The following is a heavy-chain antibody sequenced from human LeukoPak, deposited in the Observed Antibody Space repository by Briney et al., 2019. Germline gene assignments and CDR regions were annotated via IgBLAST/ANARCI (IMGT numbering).Heavy chain of an antibody. CDR3: ANLQLVEAFDI. V-gene: IGHV3-23*01. CDR2: ISGSGGST. Sequence: PGGSLRLSCAASGFSVSSNYMSWVRQAPGKGLEWVSAISGSGGSTYYADSVKGRFTISRDNSKNTLYLQMNSPRAEDTAVYYCANLQLVEAFDIWGQGTMVTVSP. J-gene: IGHJ3*02. CDR1: GFSVSSNY. D-gene: IGHD6-6*01.